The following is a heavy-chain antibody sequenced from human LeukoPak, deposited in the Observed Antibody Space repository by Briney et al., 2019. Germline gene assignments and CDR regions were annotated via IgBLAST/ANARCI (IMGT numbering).Heavy chain of an antibody. J-gene: IGHJ4*02. CDR2: IYHSGTT. CDR1: GYS. Sequence: GYSWSXIRXXXXXXLXWIGYIYHSGTTYYNPSLKSRVTISVDRSKNQFSLKLSSVTAADTAVYYCARVRSSSWYPFDYWGQGTLVTVSS. V-gene: IGHV4-30-2*01. D-gene: IGHD6-13*01. CDR3: ARVRSSSWYPFDY.